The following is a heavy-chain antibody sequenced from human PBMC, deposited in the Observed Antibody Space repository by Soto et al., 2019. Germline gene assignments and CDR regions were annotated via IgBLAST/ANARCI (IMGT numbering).Heavy chain of an antibody. CDR2: IIPIFGTA. J-gene: IGHJ6*02. V-gene: IGHV1-69*06. CDR3: ARPDMTTEDYYYYYGMDV. CDR1: GGTFSSYA. D-gene: IGHD4-17*01. Sequence: QVQLVQSGAEVKKPGSSVKVSCKASGGTFSSYAISWVRQAPGQGLEWMGGIIPIFGTANYAQKFQGRVTITADKSTITAYMELSSLRSEDTAVYYCARPDMTTEDYYYYYGMDVWCQGTTVTVSS.